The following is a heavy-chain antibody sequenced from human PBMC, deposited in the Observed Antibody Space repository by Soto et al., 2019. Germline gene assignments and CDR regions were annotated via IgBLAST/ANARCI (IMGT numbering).Heavy chain of an antibody. CDR3: ARGYCSSTSCWNWFDP. D-gene: IGHD2-2*01. Sequence: QVQLQQWGAGLLKPSETLSLTCAVYGGSFSGYYWSWIRQPPGKGLEWIGEINPSGSTNYNPSLKSRVTLSVDRSKNQFSLKLSSVTAAQTAVYYCARGYCSSTSCWNWFDPWGQGTLVTVSS. J-gene: IGHJ5*02. CDR1: GGSFSGYY. V-gene: IGHV4-34*01. CDR2: INPSGST.